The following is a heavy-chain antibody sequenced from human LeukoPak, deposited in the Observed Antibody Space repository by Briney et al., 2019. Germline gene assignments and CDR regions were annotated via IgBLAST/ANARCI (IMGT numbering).Heavy chain of an antibody. CDR3: VREREGYFDL. V-gene: IGHV4-4*02. Sequence: SGTLSLTCAVSGGSISSSNWWSWVRQPPGKGLEWVGEIYHSGSTNYNPSLKSRVTMSVDTSKNQFSLRLSALTAADTAVYYCVREREGYFDLWGRGTLVTVSS. J-gene: IGHJ2*01. CDR1: GGSISSSNW. CDR2: IYHSGST.